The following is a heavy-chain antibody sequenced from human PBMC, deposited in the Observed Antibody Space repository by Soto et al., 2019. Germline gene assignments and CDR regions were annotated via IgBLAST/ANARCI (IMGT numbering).Heavy chain of an antibody. V-gene: IGHV4-4*02. D-gene: IGHD5-12*01. CDR1: GGSINSRYW. CDR2: INHSGST. Sequence: PSETLSLTCAVSGGSINSRYWWSWVRQSPGKGLEWIGEINHSGSTNYNPSLKSRVTISVDTSKNQFSLKLSSVTAADTAVYYCARGKWLRSSLDYWGQGTLVTVSS. J-gene: IGHJ4*02. CDR3: ARGKWLRSSLDY.